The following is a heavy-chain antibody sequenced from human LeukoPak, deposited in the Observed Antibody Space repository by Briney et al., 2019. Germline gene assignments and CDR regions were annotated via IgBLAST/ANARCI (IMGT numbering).Heavy chain of an antibody. CDR3: ARGGYCSSTSCYINY. J-gene: IGHJ4*02. D-gene: IGHD2-2*02. V-gene: IGHV1-2*02. Sequence: ASVKVSCKASGYTFTGYYMHWVRQAPGQGLEWMGWINPNSGGTNYAQKLQGRVTMTRDTSISTAYRELSRLRSDDTAVYYCARGGYCSSTSCYINYWGQGTLVTVSS. CDR2: INPNSGGT. CDR1: GYTFTGYY.